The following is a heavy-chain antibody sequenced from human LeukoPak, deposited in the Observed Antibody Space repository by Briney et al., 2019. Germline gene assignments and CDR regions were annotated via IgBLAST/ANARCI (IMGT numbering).Heavy chain of an antibody. Sequence: ASVKVSCKASGYTFTSYDINWVRQATGQGLEWMGWMNPNSGNTGYAQKFQGRVTMTRNTSISTAYMELSSLRSEDTAVYYCARAHPTYYYGSGSPNWFDPWGQGTLVTVSS. CDR1: GYTFTSYD. J-gene: IGHJ5*02. CDR2: MNPNSGNT. CDR3: ARAHPTYYYGSGSPNWFDP. V-gene: IGHV1-8*01. D-gene: IGHD3-10*01.